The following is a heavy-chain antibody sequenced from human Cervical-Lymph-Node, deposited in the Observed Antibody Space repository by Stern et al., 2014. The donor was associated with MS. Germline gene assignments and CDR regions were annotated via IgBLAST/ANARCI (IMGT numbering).Heavy chain of an antibody. CDR3: ARTAYDFWSGYYPFDH. Sequence: QLQLQESGPGLVKPSQTLSLTCTVSGGSISSGGYYWSWIRQHPGKGLEWIGYIYYSGSTYYNPSLKSRVTISVDTSKNQFSLKLSSVTAADTAVYYCARTAYDFWSGYYPFDHWGQGTLVTVSS. CDR2: IYYSGST. V-gene: IGHV4-31*03. J-gene: IGHJ5*02. CDR1: GGSISSGGYY. D-gene: IGHD3-3*01.